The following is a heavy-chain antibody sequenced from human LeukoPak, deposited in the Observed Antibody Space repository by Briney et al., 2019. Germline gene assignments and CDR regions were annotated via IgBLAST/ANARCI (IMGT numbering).Heavy chain of an antibody. Sequence: PSQTLSLTCTVSGGSISSGGYYWSWIRQHPGKSLEWIGYIYYSGSTYYNPSLKSRVTISVDTSKNQFSLKLSSVTAADTAVYYCARTPGVAAAGIFGFDPWGQGTLVTVSS. V-gene: IGHV4-31*03. CDR3: ARTPGVAAAGIFGFDP. J-gene: IGHJ5*02. D-gene: IGHD6-13*01. CDR2: IYYSGST. CDR1: GGSISSGGYY.